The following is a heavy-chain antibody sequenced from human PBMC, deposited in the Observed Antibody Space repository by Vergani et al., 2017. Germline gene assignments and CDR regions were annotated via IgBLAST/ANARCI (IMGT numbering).Heavy chain of an antibody. J-gene: IGHJ6*03. CDR3: AGGLSDDDFWSGYYGADYDMDV. CDR1: GGSISSYY. V-gene: IGHV4-59*01. Sequence: QVQLQESGPGLVKPSETLSLTCTVSGGSISSYYWSWIRQPPGKGLEWIGYIYYSGSTNYNPSLKRRVTISVDTSKDQFSLKLSSVTAADTAVYYCAGGLSDDDFWSGYYGADYDMDVWGKGTTVTVSS. CDR2: IYYSGST. D-gene: IGHD3-3*01.